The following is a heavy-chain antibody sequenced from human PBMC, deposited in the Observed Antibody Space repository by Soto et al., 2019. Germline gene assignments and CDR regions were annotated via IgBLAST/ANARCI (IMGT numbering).Heavy chain of an antibody. J-gene: IGHJ4*02. V-gene: IGHV3-21*01. CDR2: ISSSSSYI. Sequence: PGGSLRLSCAASGFTFSSYSMNWVRQAPGKGLEWVSSISSSSSYIYYADSVKGRLTISRDNAKNSLYLQMNSLRAEDTAVYYCARVLRASSTSSFDYWGQGTLATVSS. D-gene: IGHD2-2*01. CDR1: GFTFSSYS. CDR3: ARVLRASSTSSFDY.